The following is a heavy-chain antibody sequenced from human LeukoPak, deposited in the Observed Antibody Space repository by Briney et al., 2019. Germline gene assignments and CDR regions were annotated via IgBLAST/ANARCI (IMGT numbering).Heavy chain of an antibody. CDR1: GGSFSGYY. J-gene: IGHJ4*02. V-gene: IGHV4-34*01. D-gene: IGHD2-15*01. CDR2: INHSGST. CDR3: ARLVVAATPGQYYFDY. Sequence: SETLSLTCAVYGGSFSGYYWSWIRQPPGKGLEWIGEINHSGSTNYNPSLKSRVTISVDTSKNQFSLKLSSVTAADTAVYYRARLVVAATPGQYYFDYWGQGTLVTVSS.